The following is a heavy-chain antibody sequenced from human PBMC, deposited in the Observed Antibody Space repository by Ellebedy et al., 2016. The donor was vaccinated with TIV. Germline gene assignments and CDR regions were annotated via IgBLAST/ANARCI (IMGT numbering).Heavy chain of an antibody. V-gene: IGHV1-24*01. CDR2: FDPEDGET. CDR3: ARAGPFVYDSSGFNYY. CDR1: GYTLTELS. J-gene: IGHJ4*02. D-gene: IGHD3-22*01. Sequence: ASVKVSCKVSGYTLTELSMHWVRQAPGKGLEWMGGFDPEDGETIYAQKFQGRVTMTEDTSTDTAYMELSSLRSEDTAVYYCARAGPFVYDSSGFNYYWGQGTLVTVSS.